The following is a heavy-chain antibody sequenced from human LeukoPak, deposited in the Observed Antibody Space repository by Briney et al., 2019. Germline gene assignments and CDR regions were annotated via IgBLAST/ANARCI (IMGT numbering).Heavy chain of an antibody. CDR2: FDPEDGET. D-gene: IGHD2-2*01. Sequence: GASVKVSCKVSGYTLTELSMHWVRQAPGKGLEWMGGFDPEDGETIYAQKFQGRVTMTEDTSTDTAYMELSSLRSEDTAVYYCATDTPYCSSTSCPRNYYYRDVWGKGTTVTVSS. CDR3: ATDTPYCSSTSCPRNYYYRDV. J-gene: IGHJ6*03. CDR1: GYTLTELS. V-gene: IGHV1-24*01.